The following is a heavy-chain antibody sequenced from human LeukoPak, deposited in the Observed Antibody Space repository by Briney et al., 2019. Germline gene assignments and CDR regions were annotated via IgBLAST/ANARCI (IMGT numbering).Heavy chain of an antibody. D-gene: IGHD2-8*01. CDR1: GGSFSGYY. CDR2: INHSGST. Sequence: PSETLSLTCAVYGGSFSGYYWSWIRQPPGKGLEWIGEINHSGSTNYNPSLKSRVTISVDTSKNQFSLKLSSVTAADTAVYYCARQCANGVCYDAFDIWGQGTMVTVSS. V-gene: IGHV4-34*01. J-gene: IGHJ3*02. CDR3: ARQCANGVCYDAFDI.